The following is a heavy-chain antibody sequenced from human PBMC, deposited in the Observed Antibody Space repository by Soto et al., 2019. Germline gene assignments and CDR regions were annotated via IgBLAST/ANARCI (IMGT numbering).Heavy chain of an antibody. CDR1: GFTFSNYA. V-gene: IGHV3-23*01. CDR3: ARGRNGGSDRYYFEY. D-gene: IGHD1-26*01. Sequence: HPGVLLRWSCAASGFTFSNYAMSWVRQSPGKGLEWVSVVSGGAEFTFDADSVKGRFTISRDNSENTLFLQMNSLGGDDTAVYYCARGRNGGSDRYYFEYWGQGTLVTVSS. J-gene: IGHJ4*02. CDR2: VSGGAEFT.